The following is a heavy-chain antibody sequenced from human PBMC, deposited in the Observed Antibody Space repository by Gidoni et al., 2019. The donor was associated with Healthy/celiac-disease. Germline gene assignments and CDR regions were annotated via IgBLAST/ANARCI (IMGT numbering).Heavy chain of an antibody. D-gene: IGHD1-26*01. V-gene: IGHV2-26*01. Sequence: QVTLKESGPFLVKPTETLTLTCTVSGFSLSNARMGVSWIRQPPGKALEWLAHIFSNDEESYSTSLKSRLTISKDTSKSQVVLTMTNMDPVDTATYYCARIRVGATAWGMDVWGQGTTVTVSS. CDR2: IFSNDEE. CDR1: GFSLSNARMG. J-gene: IGHJ6*02. CDR3: ARIRVGATAWGMDV.